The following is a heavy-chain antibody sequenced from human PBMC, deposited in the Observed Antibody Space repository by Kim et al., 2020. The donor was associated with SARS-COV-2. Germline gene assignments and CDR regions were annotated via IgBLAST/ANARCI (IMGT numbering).Heavy chain of an antibody. CDR1: GGSFSGYY. J-gene: IGHJ4*02. V-gene: IGHV4-34*01. CDR3: ARERQYYDILTGYPTRRGYFDY. D-gene: IGHD3-9*01. Sequence: SETLSLTCAVYGGSFSGYYWSWIRQPPGKGLEWIGEINHSGSTNYNPSLKSRVTISVDTSKNQFSLKLSSVTAADTAVYYCARERQYYDILTGYPTRRGYFDYWGQGTLVTVSS. CDR2: INHSGST.